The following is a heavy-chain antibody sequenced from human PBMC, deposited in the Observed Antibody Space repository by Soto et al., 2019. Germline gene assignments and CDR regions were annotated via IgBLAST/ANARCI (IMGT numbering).Heavy chain of an antibody. Sequence: QVQLVQSGAEVKKPGASVKVSCKASGYTFTSYGISWVRQAPGQGLEWMGWISAYNGNTNYAQKLQGRVTMTTDTSTSTAYMERRSLRSDDTAVYSCARDRGHFFRGYSFGYWGQGTLVTVSS. J-gene: IGHJ4*02. CDR3: ARDRGHFFRGYSFGY. CDR1: GYTFTSYG. V-gene: IGHV1-18*01. CDR2: ISAYNGNT. D-gene: IGHD3-3*02.